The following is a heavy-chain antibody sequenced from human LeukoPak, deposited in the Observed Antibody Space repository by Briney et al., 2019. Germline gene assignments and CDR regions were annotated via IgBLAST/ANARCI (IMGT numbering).Heavy chain of an antibody. Sequence: SETLSLTCTVSGGSISSYYWSWIRQPPGKGLEWIGYIYYSGSTNYNPSLKSRVTISVDTSKNQFSLKLSSVTAADTAVYYRARVGLGIGYWGQGTLVTVSS. V-gene: IGHV4-59*01. CDR2: IYYSGST. CDR1: GGSISSYY. J-gene: IGHJ4*02. CDR3: ARVGLGIGY. D-gene: IGHD7-27*01.